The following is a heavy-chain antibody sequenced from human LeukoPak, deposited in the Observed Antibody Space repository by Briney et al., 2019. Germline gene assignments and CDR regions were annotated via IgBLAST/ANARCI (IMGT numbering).Heavy chain of an antibody. CDR1: GYTFTGYY. V-gene: IGHV1-2*02. D-gene: IGHD6-6*01. CDR3: ARDRGSSSSFWFDP. Sequence: ASVKVSCKASGYTFTGYYMHWVRQAPGQGLEWMGWINPNSGGTNYAQKFQGRVTMTRGTSISTAYMELSRLRSDDTAVYYCARDRGSSSSFWFDPWGQGTLVTVSS. CDR2: INPNSGGT. J-gene: IGHJ5*02.